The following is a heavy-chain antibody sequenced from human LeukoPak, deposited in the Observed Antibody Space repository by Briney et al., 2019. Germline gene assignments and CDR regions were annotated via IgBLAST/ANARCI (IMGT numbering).Heavy chain of an antibody. D-gene: IGHD3-22*01. CDR2: IIPIFGTA. CDR1: GGTFSSYA. Sequence: SVKVSCKASGGTFSSYAISWVRQAPGQGLEWMGGIIPIFGTANYAQKFQGRVTITTDEYTSTAYMELSSLRSEDTAVYYCARGPRYYDSSGPGSYFDLWGRGTLVTVSS. J-gene: IGHJ2*01. V-gene: IGHV1-69*05. CDR3: ARGPRYYDSSGPGSYFDL.